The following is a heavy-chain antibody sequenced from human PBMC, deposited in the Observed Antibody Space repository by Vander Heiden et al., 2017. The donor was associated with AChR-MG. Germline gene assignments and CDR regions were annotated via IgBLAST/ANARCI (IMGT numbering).Heavy chain of an antibody. D-gene: IGHD2-15*01. CDR2: IWYDGSNK. CDR1: GFTFSSHG. Sequence: QVQLVESGGGVVQPGRSLRLSCAASGFTFSSHGMHCVRQAPGKGLEWVAVIWYDGSNKYYADSVKGRLTISRDNSKNTLYLQMNSLRAEDTAVYYCARRGYCSGGSCYNLRHGDFDYWGQGTLVTVSS. CDR3: ARRGYCSGGSCYNLRHGDFDY. J-gene: IGHJ4*02. V-gene: IGHV3-33*01.